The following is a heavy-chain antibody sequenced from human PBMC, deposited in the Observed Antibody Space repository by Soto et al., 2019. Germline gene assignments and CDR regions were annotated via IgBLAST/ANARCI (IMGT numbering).Heavy chain of an antibody. J-gene: IGHJ5*02. D-gene: IGHD4-4*01. CDR3: ARAYDYSSNWFDP. V-gene: IGHV4-39*01. CDR1: GGSISSSRCH. Sequence: PSETLSLTCTVSGGSISSSRCHWGWIRQPPGKGLEWIASIKYSGTTFYNPSLKSRVTLSVDTSKNQFALKLSSVTAAETAVYYCARAYDYSSNWFDPWGQGTLVTVSS. CDR2: IKYSGTT.